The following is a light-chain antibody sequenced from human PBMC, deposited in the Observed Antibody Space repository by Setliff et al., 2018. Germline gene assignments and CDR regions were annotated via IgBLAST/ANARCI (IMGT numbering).Light chain of an antibody. CDR3: TSYTDSTTLV. Sequence: QSALTQPAAVSGSPGQSITISCAGTNSDVGGYNYVSWYQQHPNKAPKLMIYEVTKRPSGVSDRFSGSKSGNTASLTISGLQAEDEADYYCTSYTDSTTLVFGGGTKVTVL. V-gene: IGLV2-14*03. J-gene: IGLJ2*01. CDR1: NSDVGGYNY. CDR2: EVT.